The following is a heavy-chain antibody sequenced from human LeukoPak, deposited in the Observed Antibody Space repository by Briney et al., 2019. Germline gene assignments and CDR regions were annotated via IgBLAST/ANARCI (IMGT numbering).Heavy chain of an antibody. CDR1: GXTYNNAW. V-gene: IGHV3-15*01. Sequence: PGGSLRLSCEASGXTYNNAWMTWVRQAPGKGLEWLGRIKSKNVGGTADYADPVKGRFTISRDDSKNTVYLQMNTLKTEDTAVYYCTTDLTPSKYSSGWYGALDIWGQGTMVTVSS. CDR3: TTDLTPSKYSSGWYGALDI. J-gene: IGHJ3*02. CDR2: IKSKNVGGTA. D-gene: IGHD6-19*01.